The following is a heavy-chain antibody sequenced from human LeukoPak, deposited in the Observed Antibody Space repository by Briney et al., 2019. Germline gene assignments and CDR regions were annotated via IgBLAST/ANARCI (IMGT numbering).Heavy chain of an antibody. CDR1: GFTFSSYG. CDR2: ISYDGSNK. Sequence: PGRSLRLSCAASGFTFSSYGMHWVRQAPGKGLEWVAVISYDGSNKYYADSVKGRFTISRDNSKNTLYLQMNSLRAEDTAVYYCARDRDCSGGSCYHTYGMDVWGQGTTVTVSS. V-gene: IGHV3-33*01. CDR3: ARDRDCSGGSCYHTYGMDV. J-gene: IGHJ6*02. D-gene: IGHD2-15*01.